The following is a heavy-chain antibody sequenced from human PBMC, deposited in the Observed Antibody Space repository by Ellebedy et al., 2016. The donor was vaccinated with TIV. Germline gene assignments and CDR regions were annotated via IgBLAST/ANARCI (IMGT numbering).Heavy chain of an antibody. V-gene: IGHV5-51*01. Sequence: GASLKISCKGFGSSFTDYWIGWVRQMPGKGLEWMGIIYPGDSDIRYSTSFQGQVTISADKAISTAYLQWSSLKAADTAMYYCARPAGSWFSGGSKAVVYWGQGTLVTVSS. J-gene: IGHJ4*02. CDR1: GSSFTDYW. CDR2: IYPGDSDI. D-gene: IGHD6-13*01. CDR3: ARPAGSWFSGGSKAVVY.